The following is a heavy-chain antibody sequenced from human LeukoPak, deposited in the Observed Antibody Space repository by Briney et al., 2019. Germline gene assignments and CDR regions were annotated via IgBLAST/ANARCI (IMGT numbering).Heavy chain of an antibody. V-gene: IGHV4-59*08. J-gene: IGHJ4*02. Sequence: PSETLSLTCTVSGGSIVSYYWSWIRQPPGKGLEWIGYIYYTGSTNYNPSLKSRVTISVDTSKNQFSLKLSSVTAADTAVYYCAASKSDYYNSGTYYKLHYWGQGALVTVSS. CDR2: IYYTGST. D-gene: IGHD3-10*01. CDR3: AASKSDYYNSGTYYKLHY. CDR1: GGSIVSYY.